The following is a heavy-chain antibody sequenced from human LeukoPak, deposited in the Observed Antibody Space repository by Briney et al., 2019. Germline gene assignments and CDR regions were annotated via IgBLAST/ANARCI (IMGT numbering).Heavy chain of an antibody. CDR2: ISYDGSNK. V-gene: IGHV3-30*09. D-gene: IGHD2-8*01. J-gene: IGHJ4*02. CDR1: GFTFSNYP. Sequence: PGGSLRLSCAASGFTFSNYPVHWVRQAPGKGLEWVALISYDGSNKYYADSVKGRFAISRDNSKNTLYLQMNSLRVEDTAVYYCVRDTSGSYWGQGTLVTVSS. CDR3: VRDTSGSY.